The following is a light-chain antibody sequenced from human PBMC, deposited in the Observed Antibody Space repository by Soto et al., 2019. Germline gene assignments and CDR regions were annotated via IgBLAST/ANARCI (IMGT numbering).Light chain of an antibody. V-gene: IGLV2-14*01. Sequence: QSALTQPASVSGSPGQSITISCTGTSSDVGAYNYVSWYQQHPGKAPKLMIYDVSNWPSGVSNRFSGSKSGITASLTISGLQAEDEAEYYCSSYTTRGTYVFGTGTKLTVL. J-gene: IGLJ1*01. CDR1: SSDVGAYNY. CDR2: DVS. CDR3: SSYTTRGTYV.